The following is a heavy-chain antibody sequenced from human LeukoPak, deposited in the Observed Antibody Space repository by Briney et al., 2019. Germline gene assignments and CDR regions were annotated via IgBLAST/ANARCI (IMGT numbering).Heavy chain of an antibody. J-gene: IGHJ4*02. D-gene: IGHD2-15*01. CDR2: ISTDGTTT. Sequence: GGSLRVSCTASGFPFRSHCIHWVRQVPGKGLVWVGQISTDGTTTNYADSVKGRFTISRDNAKDTLYLKLNSLRAEDTAIYYCARSLGYSSGGWGQGTLVTVSS. CDR3: ARSLGYSSGG. CDR1: GFPFRSHC. V-gene: IGHV3-74*01.